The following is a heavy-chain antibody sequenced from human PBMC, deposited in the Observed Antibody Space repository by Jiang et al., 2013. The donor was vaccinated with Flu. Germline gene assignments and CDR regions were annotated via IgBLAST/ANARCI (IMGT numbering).Heavy chain of an antibody. D-gene: IGHD3-10*01. CDR3: ARDYYGSGSNYYYYYYGMDV. J-gene: IGHJ6*02. CDR1: GFTFSSYW. V-gene: IGHV3-7*01. CDR2: IKQDGSEK. Sequence: GGGLVQPGGSLRLSCAASGFTFSSYWMSWVRQAPGKGLEWVANIKQDGSEKYYVDSVKGRFTISRDNAKNSLYLQMNSLRAEDTAVYYCARDYYGSGSNYYYYYYGMDVWGQGTYGHRLL.